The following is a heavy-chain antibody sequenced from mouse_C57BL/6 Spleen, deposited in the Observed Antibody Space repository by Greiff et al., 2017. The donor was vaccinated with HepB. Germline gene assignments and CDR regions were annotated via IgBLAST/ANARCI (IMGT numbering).Heavy chain of an antibody. Sequence: QVQLQQSGPELVKPGASVKISCKASGYAFSSSWMNWVKQRPGKGLEWIGRIYPGDGDTNYNQKFKGKATLTVDKSSSTAYMQLSSLTSEDSAVYYCAIPPSYYGSSYGFAYWGQGTLVTVSA. V-gene: IGHV1-82*01. CDR1: GYAFSSSW. J-gene: IGHJ3*01. D-gene: IGHD1-1*01. CDR2: IYPGDGDT. CDR3: AIPPSYYGSSYGFAY.